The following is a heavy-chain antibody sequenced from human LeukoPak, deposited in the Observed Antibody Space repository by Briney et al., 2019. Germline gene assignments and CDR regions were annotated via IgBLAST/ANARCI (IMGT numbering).Heavy chain of an antibody. CDR3: ATSSGWYPKYFDY. V-gene: IGHV3-23*01. D-gene: IGHD6-19*01. J-gene: IGHJ4*02. CDR1: GFTFSSYS. Sequence: PGGSLRLSCAASGFTFSSYSMNWVRQAPGKGLEWVSAISGSGGDTYYADSVKGRFTISRDNSKNTLDLQMNSLRAEDTALYYCATSSGWYPKYFDYWGQGTLVTVSS. CDR2: ISGSGGDT.